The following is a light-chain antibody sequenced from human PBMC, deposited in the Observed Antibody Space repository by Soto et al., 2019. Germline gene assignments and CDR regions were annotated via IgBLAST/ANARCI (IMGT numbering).Light chain of an antibody. V-gene: IGLV1-44*01. Sequence: QSVLTQPPSASGTPGQRVTISCSGSSSNIGSYIVNWYQQLPGTAPKLLIHTNNQRPSGVPDRFSGSKSGTSASLAISGLQSEDETDYYCAAWDDSLNGVIFGGGTKLTV. CDR3: AAWDDSLNGVI. CDR2: TNN. CDR1: SSNIGSYI. J-gene: IGLJ2*01.